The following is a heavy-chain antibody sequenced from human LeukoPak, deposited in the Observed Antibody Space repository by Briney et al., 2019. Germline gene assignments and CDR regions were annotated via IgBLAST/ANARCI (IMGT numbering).Heavy chain of an antibody. D-gene: IGHD3-22*01. Sequence: SETLSLTCAVSGGSISSSNWWSWVRQPPGKGLEWIGEIYHSGSTNYNPSLKSRVTISVDKSKNQFSLKLSSVTAADTAVYYCARGPDYDSSGYYHVDGWFDPWGQGTLVTASS. J-gene: IGHJ5*02. CDR2: IYHSGST. CDR1: GGSISSSNW. CDR3: ARGPDYDSSGYYHVDGWFDP. V-gene: IGHV4-4*02.